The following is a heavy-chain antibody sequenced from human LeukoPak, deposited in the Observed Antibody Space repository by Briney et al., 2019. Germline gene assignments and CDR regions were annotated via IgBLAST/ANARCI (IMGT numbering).Heavy chain of an antibody. CDR2: ISYDGGGT. CDR1: GFTFSDYW. D-gene: IGHD2-2*01. CDR3: AKLAEYCSSTSCVGY. J-gene: IGHJ4*02. Sequence: GGSLRLSCAASGFTFSDYWMHWVRQTPGKGLVWVSRISYDGGGTNYADSVKGRFTISRDNAKNTLYLQMNSLRVEDTAVYYCAKLAEYCSSTSCVGYWGQGTLVTVSS. V-gene: IGHV3-74*01.